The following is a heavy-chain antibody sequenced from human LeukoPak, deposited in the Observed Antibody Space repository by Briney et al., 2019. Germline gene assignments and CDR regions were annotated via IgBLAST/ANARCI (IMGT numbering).Heavy chain of an antibody. CDR1: GYSFTSYW. CDR3: ARPREICSSTSCEIWGVGAFDI. D-gene: IGHD2-2*01. J-gene: IGHJ3*02. Sequence: GESLKISCKGSGYSFTSYWIGWVRQMPGKGLEWMGLIYPDDSDTRYSPSFQGQVTISADKSISTAYLQWSSLKASDTAMYYCARPREICSSTSCEIWGVGAFDIWGQGTMVTVSS. V-gene: IGHV5-51*01. CDR2: IYPDDSDT.